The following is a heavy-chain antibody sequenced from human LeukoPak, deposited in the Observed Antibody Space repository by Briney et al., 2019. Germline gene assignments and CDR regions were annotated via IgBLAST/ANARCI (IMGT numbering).Heavy chain of an antibody. CDR2: ISSSSSTI. J-gene: IGHJ3*02. V-gene: IGHV3-48*02. CDR3: ARDMIVVWNGAFDI. D-gene: IGHD3-22*01. CDR1: GFTFSSYS. Sequence: GGSLRLSCAASGFTFSSYSMNWVRQAPGKGLEWVSYISSSSSTIYYADSVKGRFTISRDNAKNSLYLQMNSLRDEDTAVYYCARDMIVVWNGAFDIWGQGTMVTVSS.